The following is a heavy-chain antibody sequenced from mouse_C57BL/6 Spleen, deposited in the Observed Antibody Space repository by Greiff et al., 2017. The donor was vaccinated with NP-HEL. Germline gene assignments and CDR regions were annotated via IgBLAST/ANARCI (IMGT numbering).Heavy chain of an antibody. CDR2: ISGGGGNT. J-gene: IGHJ3*01. CDR1: GFTFSSYT. V-gene: IGHV5-9*01. Sequence: EVMLVESGGGLVKPGGSLKLSCAASGFTFSSYTMSWVRQTPEKRLEWVATISGGGGNTYYPDSVKGRFTISRDNAKNTLYLQMSSLRSEDTALYYCARQTDSWFAYWGQGTLVTVSA. CDR3: ARQTDSWFAY.